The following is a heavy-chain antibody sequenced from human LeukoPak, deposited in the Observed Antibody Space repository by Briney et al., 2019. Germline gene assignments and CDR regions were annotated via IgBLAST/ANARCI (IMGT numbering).Heavy chain of an antibody. V-gene: IGHV3-23*01. CDR3: ANSTYSGSDLNSLEI. D-gene: IGHD2-21*01. CDR2: IIASGAT. J-gene: IGHJ3*02. CDR1: GFTFSSFA. Sequence: PGGSLRLSCAASGFTFSSFAMSWVRQAPGKGPEWVSSIIASGATHYADSVKGRFTISRDNSKTPQYLQMNSLRAEDTALYNCANSTYSGSDLNSLEIWGQGTMVTVSS.